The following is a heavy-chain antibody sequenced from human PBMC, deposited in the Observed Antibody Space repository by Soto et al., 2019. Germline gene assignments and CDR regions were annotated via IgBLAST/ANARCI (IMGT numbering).Heavy chain of an antibody. Sequence: GASVKVSCKAFGYTFTDEAMHWVRQAPGQRPEWMGWINTGNGDTRYSEKLQARVTITRDTSATTVYMQLSSLRSEDTATYYCARDFRTLWYADYWGQGALVTVSS. V-gene: IGHV1-3*04. CDR1: GYTFTDEA. CDR3: ARDFRTLWYADY. J-gene: IGHJ4*02. D-gene: IGHD6-13*01. CDR2: INTGNGDT.